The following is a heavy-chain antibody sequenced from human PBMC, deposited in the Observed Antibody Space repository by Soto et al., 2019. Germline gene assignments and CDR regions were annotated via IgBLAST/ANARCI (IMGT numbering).Heavy chain of an antibody. V-gene: IGHV4-61*01. CDR2: VHSSGGT. CDR3: ARVGDKAGAY. CDR1: GNSVRSSFANYY. D-gene: IGHD3-10*01. Sequence: QVQLQESGPRLVKPSETLSLTCTVSGNSVRSSFANYYWRWMRQPPGKGLEWIGYVHSSGGTDYNPSLKSRVTISGDTSKNQFSRKLRSVTAADTAMYYCARVGDKAGAYWGQGTLVTVSS. J-gene: IGHJ4*02.